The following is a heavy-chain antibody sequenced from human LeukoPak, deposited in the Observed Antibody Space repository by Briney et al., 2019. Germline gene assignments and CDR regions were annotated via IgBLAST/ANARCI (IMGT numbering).Heavy chain of an antibody. CDR2: IYSGGST. CDR3: ASSTPGYYREYFQH. CDR1: GFTVSSNY. Sequence: GGSLRLSCAASGFTVSSNYMSWVRQAPGKGLEWVSVIYSGGSTYCPDSVKGRFTISRDNSKNTLYLQMNRLRAEDTAVYYCASSTPGYYREYFQHWGQGTLVTVSS. J-gene: IGHJ1*01. D-gene: IGHD3-22*01. V-gene: IGHV3-53*01.